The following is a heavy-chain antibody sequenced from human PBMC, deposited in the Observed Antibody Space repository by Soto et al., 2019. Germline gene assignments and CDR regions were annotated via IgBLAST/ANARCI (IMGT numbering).Heavy chain of an antibody. J-gene: IGHJ6*02. D-gene: IGHD1-1*01. CDR3: ARSSPDNRGGGMAV. CDR1: RGSIASYY. Sequence: SETLSLTCTVSRGSIASYYWTWIRQPPGQGLVWIGYISDSGSTSYNPSLTRRVTTLLDTSKNQFSLKLSSVTEADSAVYLCARSSPDNRGGGMAVWGQGATVTVSS. CDR2: ISDSGST. V-gene: IGHV4-59*01.